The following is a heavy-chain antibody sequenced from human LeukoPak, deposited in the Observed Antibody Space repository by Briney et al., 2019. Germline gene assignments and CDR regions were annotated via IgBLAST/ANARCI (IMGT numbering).Heavy chain of an antibody. J-gene: IGHJ4*02. Sequence: ASVKVSCKDSVYTFNHDCMYVLRQAPGQEREWMGWISAYHGNTNYAQKLQSRVTMTTDTSTSTDCMERRSLISDDTALCYCARGPLALGPEGSRTRLVVGPLDCWGQGALVTLSS. V-gene: IGHV1-18*01. CDR3: ARGPLALGPEGSRTRLVVGPLDC. D-gene: IGHD3-22*01. CDR2: ISAYHGNT. CDR1: VYTFNHDC.